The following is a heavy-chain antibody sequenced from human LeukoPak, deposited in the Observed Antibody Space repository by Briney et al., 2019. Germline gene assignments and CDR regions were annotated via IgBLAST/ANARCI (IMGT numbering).Heavy chain of an antibody. D-gene: IGHD2-21*01. V-gene: IGHV3-23*01. CDR1: GFTFSSYA. J-gene: IGHJ6*02. CDR2: ISGSGGST. CDR3: AKGRAIATLIPHGMDG. Sequence: GGSLRLSCVASGFTFSSYAMTWVRQAPGKGLEWVSVISGSGGSTYYADSVKGRFTISRDNSKNMLYPQMSSLTAEDTAIYYRAKGRAIATLIPHGMDGWGQGTTVTVSS.